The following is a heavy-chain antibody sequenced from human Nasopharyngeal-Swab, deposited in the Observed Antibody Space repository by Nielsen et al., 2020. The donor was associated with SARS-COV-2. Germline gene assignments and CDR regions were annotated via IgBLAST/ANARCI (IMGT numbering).Heavy chain of an antibody. D-gene: IGHD2/OR15-2a*01. V-gene: IGHV5-51*01. CDR1: GYTFTTYY. J-gene: IGHJ5*02. CDR2: IHPSGSET. Sequence: KVSCKGSGYTFTTYYLRWVRHIPGHGLEWMGFIHPSGSETTYSPSFQGQVIISIDKSIATAYLQWNSLKASDSGIYYCALTSSSSGAYFAWGQGTLVTVAS. CDR3: ALTSSSSGAYFA.